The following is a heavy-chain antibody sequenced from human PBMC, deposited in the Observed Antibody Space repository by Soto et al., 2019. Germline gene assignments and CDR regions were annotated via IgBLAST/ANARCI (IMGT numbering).Heavy chain of an antibody. J-gene: IGHJ4*02. V-gene: IGHV3-9*01. CDR1: GFPFDDYA. CDR2: LTWNSGSI. Sequence: DVQLVESGGGLVQPGGSLRLSCAASGFPFDDYAMHWVRQAPGKGLEWVSGLTWNSGSIDYADSVQGRFTISRDKAKNSLYLQMNSLRPEDTGLYYCARAESCGWYYALDHWGQAILFSVSS. D-gene: IGHD6-19*01. CDR3: ARAESCGWYYALDH.